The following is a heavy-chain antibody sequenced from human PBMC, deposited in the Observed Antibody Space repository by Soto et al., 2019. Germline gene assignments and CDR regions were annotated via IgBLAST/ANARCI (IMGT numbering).Heavy chain of an antibody. D-gene: IGHD2-15*01. Sequence: ASVKVSCKASGYTFTSYYMHWVRQAPGQGLEWMGIINPSDGSTSYAQKFQGRVTMTRDTSTSTVYMELSSLRSEDTAVYYCARSYCSGGSCYRNWFDPWGQGTLVTVSS. V-gene: IGHV1-46*01. CDR2: INPSDGST. CDR3: ARSYCSGGSCYRNWFDP. CDR1: GYTFTSYY. J-gene: IGHJ5*02.